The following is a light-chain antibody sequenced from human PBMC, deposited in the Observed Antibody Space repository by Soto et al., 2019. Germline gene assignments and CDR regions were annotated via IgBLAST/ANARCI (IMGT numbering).Light chain of an antibody. V-gene: IGKV3-11*01. Sequence: EIVLTQSPATLSLSPGERATLSCRASQSVSSYLAWYQQKPGQAPRLLIYDASNRATGIPARVSGSGSGTDFTVTIRSLEPEDFPLSYCQQSSNWPPTFGGGTKLDIK. CDR3: QQSSNWPPT. CDR2: DAS. CDR1: QSVSSY. J-gene: IGKJ4*01.